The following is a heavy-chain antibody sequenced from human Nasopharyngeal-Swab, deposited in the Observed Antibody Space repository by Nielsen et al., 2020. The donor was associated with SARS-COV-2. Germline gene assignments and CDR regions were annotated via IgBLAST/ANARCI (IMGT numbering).Heavy chain of an antibody. V-gene: IGHV1-2*06. CDR1: GYTFTTYD. J-gene: IGHJ4*02. CDR2: INPNSGGT. CDR3: AREQQLALLGY. Sequence: ASVKVSCKASGYTFTTYDINWVRQAPGQGLEWMGRINPNSGGTNYAQKFQGRVTMTRDTSISTAYMELSRLRSDDTAVYYCAREQQLALLGYWGQGTLVTVSS. D-gene: IGHD6-13*01.